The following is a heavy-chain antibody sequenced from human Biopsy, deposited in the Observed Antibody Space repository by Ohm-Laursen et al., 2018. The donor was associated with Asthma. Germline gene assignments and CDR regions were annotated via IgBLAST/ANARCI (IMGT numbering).Heavy chain of an antibody. V-gene: IGHV3-30*01. D-gene: IGHD1-1*01. Sequence: SLRLSCTASVLSFSNFAIHYVRKAPGKGLERVGVISKDATTQDYADSVKGRFTMARDNSKNTLDLQMNSLREEDTAVYYCVRDGTDDAFDIWGQGTVVSVSS. J-gene: IGHJ3*02. CDR2: ISKDATTQ. CDR3: VRDGTDDAFDI. CDR1: VLSFSNFA.